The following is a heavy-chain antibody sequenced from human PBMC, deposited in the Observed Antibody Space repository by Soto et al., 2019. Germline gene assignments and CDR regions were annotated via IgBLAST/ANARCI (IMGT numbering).Heavy chain of an antibody. V-gene: IGHV1-2*04. Sequence: GASVKVSCKASGYTFTGYYMHWVRQAPGQGLEWMGWINPNSGGTNYAQKFQGWVTMTRDTSISTAYMELSRLRSGDTAVYYCARGGPSYEGGYYYDSSGSEREFDYWGQGTLVTVSS. D-gene: IGHD3-22*01. CDR1: GYTFTGYY. CDR2: INPNSGGT. J-gene: IGHJ4*02. CDR3: ARGGPSYEGGYYYDSSGSEREFDY.